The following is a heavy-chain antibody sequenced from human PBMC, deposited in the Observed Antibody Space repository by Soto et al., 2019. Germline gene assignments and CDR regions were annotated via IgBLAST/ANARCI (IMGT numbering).Heavy chain of an antibody. J-gene: IGHJ4*02. D-gene: IGHD6-13*01. CDR1: GFTFSSYG. CDR2: ISYDGSNK. V-gene: IGHV3-30*18. Sequence: QVQLVESGGGVVQPGRSLRLSCAASGFTFSSYGMHWVRQAPGKGLEWVAVISYDGSNKYYADSVKGRFTISRDNSKNTLYLQMNSLRAGDTAVYYCAKDLEAAAGPGYWGQGTLVTVSS. CDR3: AKDLEAAAGPGY.